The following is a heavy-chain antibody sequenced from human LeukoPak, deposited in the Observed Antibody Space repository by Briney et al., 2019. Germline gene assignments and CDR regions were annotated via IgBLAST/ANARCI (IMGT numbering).Heavy chain of an antibody. CDR3: AKDLSPRDCSSTSCYTRSHAFDI. CDR2: ISWNSGSI. V-gene: IGHV3-9*01. J-gene: IGHJ3*02. D-gene: IGHD2-2*02. Sequence: GGSLRLSCAASGFTFDDYAMHWVRQAPGKGLEWVSGISWNSGSIGYADSVKGRFTISRGNAKNSPYLQMNSLRAEDTALYYCAKDLSPRDCSSTSCYTRSHAFDIWGQGTMVTVSS. CDR1: GFTFDDYA.